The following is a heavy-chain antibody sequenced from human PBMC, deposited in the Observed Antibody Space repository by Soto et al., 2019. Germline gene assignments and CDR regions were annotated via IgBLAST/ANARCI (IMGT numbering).Heavy chain of an antibody. CDR2: IIPIFGTA. D-gene: IGHD3-22*01. CDR3: ARDSYYDSSGYYGPLSFDY. V-gene: IGHV1-69*13. Sequence: SVKVSCKASGGTFSSYAISWVRQAPGQGLEWMGGIIPIFGTANYAQKFQGIVTITADESTSTAYMELSSLRSEDTAVYYCARDSYYDSSGYYGPLSFDYWGQGTLVTVSS. CDR1: GGTFSSYA. J-gene: IGHJ4*02.